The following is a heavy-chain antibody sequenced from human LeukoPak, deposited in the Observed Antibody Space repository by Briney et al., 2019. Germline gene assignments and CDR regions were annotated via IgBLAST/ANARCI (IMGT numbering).Heavy chain of an antibody. CDR2: IYYSGST. J-gene: IGHJ6*03. CDR1: GGSISSSSYY. Sequence: SETLSLTCTVSGGSISSSSYYWGWIRQPPGKGPEWIGSIYYSGSTYYNPSLKSRVTISVDTSKNRFSLKLSSVTAADTAVYYCARLHFGGNYGYYYYYMDVWGRGTTVTISS. D-gene: IGHD4-23*01. CDR3: ARLHFGGNYGYYYYYMDV. V-gene: IGHV4-39*07.